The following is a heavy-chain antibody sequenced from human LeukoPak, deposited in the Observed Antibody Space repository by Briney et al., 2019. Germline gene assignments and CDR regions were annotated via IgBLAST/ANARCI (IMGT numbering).Heavy chain of an antibody. V-gene: IGHV3-23*01. J-gene: IGHJ4*02. CDR1: GFTFSSFE. CDR2: ISGSGGSA. CDR3: AKTGYSSGWYRIWDY. D-gene: IGHD6-19*01. Sequence: GGSLRLSCAASGFTFSSFEMIWVRQAPGKGLEWVSAISGSGGSAYYADSVKGRFTISRDNSRNSLSLQMNSLRAEDTALYYCAKTGYSSGWYRIWDYWGQGTLVTVSS.